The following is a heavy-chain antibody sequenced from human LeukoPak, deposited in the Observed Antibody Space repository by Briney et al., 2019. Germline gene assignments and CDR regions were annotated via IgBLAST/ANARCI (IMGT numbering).Heavy chain of an antibody. CDR3: ARGNSGYDPSYYYYYYMDV. Sequence: SVMVSCKASGGTFSSYAISWVRQATGQGLEWMGGIIPIFGTANYAQKFQGRVTITTDESTSTAYMELSSLRSEDTAVYYCARGNSGYDPSYYYYYYMDVWGKGTTVTVSS. CDR1: GGTFSSYA. CDR2: IIPIFGTA. D-gene: IGHD5-12*01. V-gene: IGHV1-69*05. J-gene: IGHJ6*03.